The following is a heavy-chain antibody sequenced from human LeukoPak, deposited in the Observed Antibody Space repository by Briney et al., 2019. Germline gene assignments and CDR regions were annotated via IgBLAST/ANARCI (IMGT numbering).Heavy chain of an antibody. CDR3: ARDRGGGISVAGYFDY. CDR1: GFTVSSYS. V-gene: IGHV3-30-3*01. Sequence: GGSLRLSCVVSGFTVSSYSMHWVRQAPGKGLEWLAVMLYDGTNRYYADSVKGRFTVSRDNSKNTLFLQMNSLRAEDTAVYYCARDRGGGISVAGYFDYWGRGALVTVSS. CDR2: MLYDGTNR. J-gene: IGHJ4*02. D-gene: IGHD6-19*01.